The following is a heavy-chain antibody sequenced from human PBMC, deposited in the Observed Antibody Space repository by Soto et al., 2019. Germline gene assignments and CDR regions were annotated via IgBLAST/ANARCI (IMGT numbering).Heavy chain of an antibody. CDR2: VIHGGST. V-gene: IGHV4-61*01. CDR1: GGSVRSGSYY. Sequence: QVRLQESGPGLLKPSETLSLTCTVSGGSVRSGSYYWNWIRQPPGKGLEWIGSVIHGGSTTYSPSLNSRASLSLDTSNNQFSLKLTSVTAADTAVYYCAREGTGGAFDNWGQGTMVTVSS. J-gene: IGHJ3*02. CDR3: AREGTGGAFDN.